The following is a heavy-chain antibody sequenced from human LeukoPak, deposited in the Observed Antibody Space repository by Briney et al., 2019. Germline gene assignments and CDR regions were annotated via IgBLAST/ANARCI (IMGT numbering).Heavy chain of an antibody. CDR2: INTNTGNP. Sequence: ASVKVSCKASGYTFTSYAMNWVRQAPGQGLEWMGWINTNTGNPTYAQGFTGRFVFSLDTSVSTAYLQISSLKAEDTAVYYCASLIGLRELYYMDVWGKGTTVTVSS. CDR1: GYTFTSYA. J-gene: IGHJ6*03. CDR3: ASLIGLRELYYMDV. V-gene: IGHV7-4-1*02. D-gene: IGHD5-12*01.